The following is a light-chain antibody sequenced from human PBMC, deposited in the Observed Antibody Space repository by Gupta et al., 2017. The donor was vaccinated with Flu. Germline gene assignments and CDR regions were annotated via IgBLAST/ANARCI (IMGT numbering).Light chain of an antibody. CDR2: EVT. V-gene: IGLV2-14*01. CDR1: SSDIGGYNY. J-gene: IGLJ1*01. CDR3: SSYTSNTTLYV. Sequence: QSALTQPASVSGSPGQSIPISCTGTSSDIGGYNYVSWYQLHPGKAPKLMIYEVTYRPSGISNRFSGSKSGNTASLTISGLQAEDEADYYCSSYTSNTTLYVFVTGTEVTVL.